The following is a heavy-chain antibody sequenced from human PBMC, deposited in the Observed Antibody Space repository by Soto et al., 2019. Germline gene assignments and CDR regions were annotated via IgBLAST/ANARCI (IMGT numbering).Heavy chain of an antibody. CDR1: GFTFSSYA. V-gene: IGHV3-23*01. CDR2: ISGSGGST. D-gene: IGHD6-19*01. Sequence: EVQLLESGGGLVQPGGSLRLSCAASGFTFSSYAMSWVRQAPGKGLEWVSAISGSGGSTYYADSVKGRFTISRDNSKNTLYLHMNSLRAEDTAVYYCARSSSSGWFLGDWYFDLWGRGTLVTVSS. CDR3: ARSSSSGWFLGDWYFDL. J-gene: IGHJ2*01.